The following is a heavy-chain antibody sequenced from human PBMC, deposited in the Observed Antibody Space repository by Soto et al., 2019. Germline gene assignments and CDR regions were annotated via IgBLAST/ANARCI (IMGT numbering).Heavy chain of an antibody. V-gene: IGHV1-69*02. CDR2: IIPMLGIR. J-gene: IGHJ3*02. CDR3: TIGSWSGEVFDI. Sequence: QVQLVQSGAEVKKPGSSVKVSCKDSGGTFSTYNMFWVRQAPGQGLEWMGRIIPMLGIRNYAQRFQDRVTITADKSTATAHMELSSLRSEDTALYYCTIGSWSGEVFDIWGQGTMVTVS. D-gene: IGHD2-21*01. CDR1: GGTFSTYN.